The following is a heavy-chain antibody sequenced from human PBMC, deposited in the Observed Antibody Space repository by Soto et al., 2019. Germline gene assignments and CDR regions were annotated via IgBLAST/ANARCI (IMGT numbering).Heavy chain of an antibody. V-gene: IGHV4-59*08. CDR3: GGQDYGAKGYYFEN. CDR1: GGSISSYY. J-gene: IGHJ4*02. Sequence: SETLSLTCTVSGGSISSYYWSWIRQPPGKGLEWIGYIYYSGSTNYNPSPKSRVTISVDTSKNQFSLKLSSVTAADTAVYFCGGQDYGAKGYYFENWGQGALVTVSS. CDR2: IYYSGST. D-gene: IGHD4-17*01.